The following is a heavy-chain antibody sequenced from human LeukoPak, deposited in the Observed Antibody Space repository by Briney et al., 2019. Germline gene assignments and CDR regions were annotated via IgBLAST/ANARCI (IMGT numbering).Heavy chain of an antibody. CDR2: INHSGSN. J-gene: IGHJ4*02. D-gene: IGHD2-2*01. CDR3: ARAPPICSSTSCYPTYLDY. CDR1: GGSFSGYY. Sequence: SETLSLTCAVYGGSFSGYYRSWIRQPPGKGLEWIGEINHSGSNNYNPSLKRQFTISVDTSKNQFSLKLSSVTAADTAVYYCARAPPICSSTSCYPTYLDYWGQGTLVTVSS. V-gene: IGHV4-34*01.